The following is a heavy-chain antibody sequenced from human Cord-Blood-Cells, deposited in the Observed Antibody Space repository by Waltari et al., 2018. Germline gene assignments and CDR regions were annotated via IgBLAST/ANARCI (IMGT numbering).Heavy chain of an antibody. CDR2: IYPGDSDT. Sequence: EVQLVQPGAEVKKPGESLKLSCKGSGYSFTSYWIGWVRQMPGKGLEWMWIIYPGDSDTRSSPSFQGQVTISADKSISTAYLQWSSLKASDTAMYYCATRGGYFDWLDAFDIWGQGTMVTVSS. CDR1: GYSFTSYW. J-gene: IGHJ3*02. V-gene: IGHV5-51*01. CDR3: ATRGGYFDWLDAFDI. D-gene: IGHD3-9*01.